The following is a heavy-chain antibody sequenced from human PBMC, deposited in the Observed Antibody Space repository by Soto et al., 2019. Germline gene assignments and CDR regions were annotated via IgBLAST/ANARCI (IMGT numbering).Heavy chain of an antibody. D-gene: IGHD2-21*01. J-gene: IGHJ4*02. CDR3: ARGDVVAIDY. CDR1: GGSISSGGYS. CDR2: ISHSGST. V-gene: IGHV4-30-2*01. Sequence: QLQLQESGSGLVKPSQTLSLTCAVSGGSISSGGYSWSWIRQRPGKGLECIGDISHSGSTDYDPSLKSRVSISVYRSKNHSALKLSSAAAADTAVHYPARGDVVAIDYWGQGTLVTVSS.